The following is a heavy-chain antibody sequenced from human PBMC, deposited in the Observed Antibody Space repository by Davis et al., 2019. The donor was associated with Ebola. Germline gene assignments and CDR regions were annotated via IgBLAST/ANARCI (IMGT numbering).Heavy chain of an antibody. V-gene: IGHV3-30*02. CDR3: ARVRWTSGYYFDY. CDR1: GFTFNIFD. Sequence: GGSLRLSCAASGFTFNIFDMHWVRQAPGRGLEWVAFVRSHGSDDHYADSVKGRFTISRDNSKNTLYLQMNSLRAEDTAVYYCARVRWTSGYYFDYWGQGTLVTVSS. CDR2: VRSHGSDD. J-gene: IGHJ4*02. D-gene: IGHD3-22*01.